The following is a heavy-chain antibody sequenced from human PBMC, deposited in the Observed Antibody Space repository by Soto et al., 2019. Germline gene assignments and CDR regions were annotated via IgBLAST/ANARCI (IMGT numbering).Heavy chain of an antibody. CDR1: GGTFSSYA. CDR3: AGSVAARPNFWSYYAMDV. J-gene: IGHJ6*02. Sequence: QVQLVQSGAEVKKPGSSVKVSCKASGGTFSSYAISWVRQAPGQGLECMGGLIPIFGTPRYAENFQGRVTITADKSTSTASMELSSLTSEDTAIYSCAGSVAARPNFWSYYAMDVWGQGTTVAVSS. CDR2: LIPIFGTP. D-gene: IGHD6-6*01. V-gene: IGHV1-69*06.